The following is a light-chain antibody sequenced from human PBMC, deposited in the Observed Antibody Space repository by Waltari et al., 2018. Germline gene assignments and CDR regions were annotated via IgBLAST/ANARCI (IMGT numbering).Light chain of an antibody. CDR2: GAS. V-gene: IGKV3-11*01. CDR1: QSVGGY. Sequence: EIVLTQSPDTLSLSPGERATLSCRASQSVGGYLAWYQHKPGQAPRLLISGASNRATGIPARFSGSGSGTDFTLTISSLQAEDVAVYYCQQYYSNPPWTFGQGTKVDIK. J-gene: IGKJ1*01. CDR3: QQYYSNPPWT.